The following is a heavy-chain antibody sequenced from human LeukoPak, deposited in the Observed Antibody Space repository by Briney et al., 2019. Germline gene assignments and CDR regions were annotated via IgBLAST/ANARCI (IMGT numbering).Heavy chain of an antibody. D-gene: IGHD5-12*01. CDR3: ARVGGYDSEEPDY. V-gene: IGHV3-66*01. CDR2: IYSGGST. CDR1: GFTVSSNY. J-gene: IGHJ4*02. Sequence: GGSLRLSCAASGFTVSSNYMSWVRQAPGKGLEWVSVIYSGGSTYYADSVKGRFTISRDNSKNTLYLQMNSLRAEDTAVYYCARVGGYDSEEPDYWGQGTLVTVSS.